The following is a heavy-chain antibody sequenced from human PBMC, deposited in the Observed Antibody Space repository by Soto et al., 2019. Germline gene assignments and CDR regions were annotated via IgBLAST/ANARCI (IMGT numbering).Heavy chain of an antibody. CDR2: TYYRSKWYN. CDR1: GDSVSSNSAA. Sequence: PSQTLSLTCVISGDSVSSNSAAWNWIRQSPSRGLEWLGRTYYRSKWYNDYAVSVKSRITINPDTSKNQFSLQLNSVTPEDTAVYYCARAGDYYDSSGSPYFDYWGQGTLVTVSS. J-gene: IGHJ4*02. D-gene: IGHD3-22*01. CDR3: ARAGDYYDSSGSPYFDY. V-gene: IGHV6-1*01.